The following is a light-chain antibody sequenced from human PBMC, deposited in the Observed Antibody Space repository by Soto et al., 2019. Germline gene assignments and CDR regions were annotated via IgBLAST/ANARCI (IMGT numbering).Light chain of an antibody. CDR1: NIGSKS. CDR3: HVWDSSSDHVV. CDR2: HDS. J-gene: IGLJ2*01. V-gene: IGLV3-21*04. Sequence: SYELTQTPSVSVAPGKTAKITCWGNNIGSKSVHWYQQKPGQAPVLVIYHDSARPSGIPERFSGSNSGNTATLTISRVEAGDEADYYCHVWDSSSDHVVFGGGTKLTVL.